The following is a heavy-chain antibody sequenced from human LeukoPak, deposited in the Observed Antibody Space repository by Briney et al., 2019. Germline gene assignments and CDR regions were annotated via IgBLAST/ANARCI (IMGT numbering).Heavy chain of an antibody. CDR3: ARDRSSGWYGQRDYFDY. J-gene: IGHJ4*02. V-gene: IGHV4-59*01. D-gene: IGHD6-19*01. CDR1: GGSISSYY. CDR2: IYYSGST. Sequence: SETLSLTCTVSGGSISSYYWSWIRQPPGKGLEWIGYIYYSGSTNYNPSLKSRVTISVDTSKNQFSLKLSSVTAADTAVYYCARDRSSGWYGQRDYFDYWGQGTLVTVSS.